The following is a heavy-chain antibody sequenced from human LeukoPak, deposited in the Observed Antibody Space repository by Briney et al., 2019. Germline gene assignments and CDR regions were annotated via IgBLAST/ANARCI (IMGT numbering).Heavy chain of an antibody. CDR2: ISGSADKT. CDR3: AKKYYDILTGYYVQYSAMDV. V-gene: IGHV3-23*01. CDR1: GFTFSSYA. Sequence: GGSLRLSCAASGFTFSSYAKSWVRQAPGQGLEWVSAISGSADKTYYADSVKGRFTISRDNSKNTLYLQMNSLRAEDTAVYYCAKKYYDILTGYYVQYSAMDVWGQGTTVTVSS. J-gene: IGHJ6*02. D-gene: IGHD3-9*01.